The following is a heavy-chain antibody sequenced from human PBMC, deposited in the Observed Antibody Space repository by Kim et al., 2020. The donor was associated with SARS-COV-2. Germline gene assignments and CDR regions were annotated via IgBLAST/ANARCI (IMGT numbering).Heavy chain of an antibody. CDR2: IYPGDSDT. Sequence: GESLKISCKGSGYSFTSYWIGWERQMPGKGLEWMGIIYPGDSDTRYSPSFQGQVTFSADQSISTPYLQWSSLKASDTAMYYCARQRSGSYLVWSDYWGQGTLVTVSS. V-gene: IGHV5-51*01. D-gene: IGHD1-26*01. J-gene: IGHJ4*02. CDR3: ARQRSGSYLVWSDY. CDR1: GYSFTSYW.